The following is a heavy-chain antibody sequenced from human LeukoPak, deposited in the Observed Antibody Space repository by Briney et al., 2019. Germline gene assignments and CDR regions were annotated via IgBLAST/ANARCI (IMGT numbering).Heavy chain of an antibody. V-gene: IGHV4-59*01. CDR3: ARVAVVTARGAFDI. D-gene: IGHD2-21*02. CDR2: IHYSGST. J-gene: IGHJ3*02. Sequence: SETLSLTCTVSGGSISSYYWSWIRQPPGKGLEWIGYIHYSGSTNYNPSLKSRVSISVDTSRNQFSLKLSSVTAADTAVYYCARVAVVTARGAFDIWGQGTMVTVSS. CDR1: GGSISSYY.